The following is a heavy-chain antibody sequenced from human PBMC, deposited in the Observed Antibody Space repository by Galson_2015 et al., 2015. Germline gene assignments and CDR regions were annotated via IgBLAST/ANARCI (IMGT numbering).Heavy chain of an antibody. CDR2: IYSGGST. CDR1: GFTVSRNY. J-gene: IGHJ4*02. D-gene: IGHD3-16*01. CDR3: ARGGTPPYFDY. Sequence: LRLSCAASGFTVSRNYMSWVRQAPGTGLEWVSVIYSGGSTYYADSVKGRFTISKDNSKNTLYLQMNSLRAEDTAVYYCARGGTPPYFDYWGQGTLVTVSS. V-gene: IGHV3-53*01.